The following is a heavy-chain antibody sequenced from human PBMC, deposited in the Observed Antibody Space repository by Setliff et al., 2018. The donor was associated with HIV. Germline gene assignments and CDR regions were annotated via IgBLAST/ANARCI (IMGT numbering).Heavy chain of an antibody. Sequence: SETLSLTCTVSGGSITYYYWSWVRQPPGKGLEWIGDIYTSGSTNYNPSLKRRVTISADTSKNKFSLKLNSVIVADTAVYYCARHGKQLVESRNGAMCVWGQGSTVTVSS. D-gene: IGHD6-6*01. CDR3: ARHGKQLVESRNGAMCV. CDR2: IYTSGST. J-gene: IGHJ6*02. CDR1: GGSITYYY. V-gene: IGHV4-4*09.